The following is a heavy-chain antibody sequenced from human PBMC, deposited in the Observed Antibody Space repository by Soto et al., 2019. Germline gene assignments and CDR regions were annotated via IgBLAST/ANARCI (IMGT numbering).Heavy chain of an antibody. CDR2: IHYTGST. D-gene: IGHD1-1*01. J-gene: IGHJ5*02. V-gene: IGHV4-59*01. Sequence: LALTCTVSGGSMSRYYWTWIRQPPGKGLEWIGNIHYTGSTNYNPSLKSRVTILLGTSTSQFSLKVSSVTAADTAVYYCARDLTISSTDGPLDPWGHGTLVTVSS. CDR1: GGSMSRYY. CDR3: ARDLTISSTDGPLDP.